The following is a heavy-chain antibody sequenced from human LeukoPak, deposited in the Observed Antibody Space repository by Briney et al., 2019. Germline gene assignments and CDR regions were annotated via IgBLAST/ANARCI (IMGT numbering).Heavy chain of an antibody. J-gene: IGHJ4*02. D-gene: IGHD1-1*01. V-gene: IGHV3-53*01. CDR1: GFTVSSNY. Sequence: GGSLRLSCAASGFTVSSNYMTWVRQAPGKGLECVSVIYSGGSTYYADSVKGRFTISRDNSKNTLSLQMNSLRAEDTAVYYCARGAGTTLSHFDYWGQGNLVSVSS. CDR3: ARGAGTTLSHFDY. CDR2: IYSGGST.